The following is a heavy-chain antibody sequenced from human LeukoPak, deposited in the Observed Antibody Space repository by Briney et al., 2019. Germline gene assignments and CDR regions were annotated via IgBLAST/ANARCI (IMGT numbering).Heavy chain of an antibody. V-gene: IGHV4-30-2*01. Sequence: PSETLSLTCAASGGSISSGGYSWSWIRQPPGKGLEWIGYIYHSGSTYYNPSLKSRVTISVDRSKNQFSLKLSSVTAADTAVYYCARGGRDGYSTFDYWGQGTLVTVSS. J-gene: IGHJ4*02. CDR1: GGSISSGGYS. D-gene: IGHD5-24*01. CDR2: IYHSGST. CDR3: ARGGRDGYSTFDY.